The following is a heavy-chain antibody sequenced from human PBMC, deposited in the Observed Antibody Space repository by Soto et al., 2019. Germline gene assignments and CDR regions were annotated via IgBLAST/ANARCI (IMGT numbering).Heavy chain of an antibody. CDR2: LYYGRSA. Sequence: QVQLQESGPGLVKPSETLSPTSAVSGDSISSYYCMWIRQPPGKGLESIGYLYYGRSANYNPSLKSRVTLSVDTSTNQCSLTLSSMTAADTAVYYCALRSMAVVPEYWGQGTLVTVSS. D-gene: IGHD3-22*01. J-gene: IGHJ4*02. CDR3: ALRSMAVVPEY. V-gene: IGHV4-59*01. CDR1: GDSISSYY.